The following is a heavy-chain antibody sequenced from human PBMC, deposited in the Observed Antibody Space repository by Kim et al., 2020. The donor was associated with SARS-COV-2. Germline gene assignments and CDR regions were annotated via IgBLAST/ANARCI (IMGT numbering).Heavy chain of an antibody. V-gene: IGHV1-46*01. D-gene: IGHD6-13*01. J-gene: IGHJ4*02. Sequence: QKFQGRVTMTRDTSTSTVYMELSSLRSEDTAVYYCARDVAAAGTFDYFDYWGQVTLVTVSS. CDR3: ARDVAAAGTFDYFDY.